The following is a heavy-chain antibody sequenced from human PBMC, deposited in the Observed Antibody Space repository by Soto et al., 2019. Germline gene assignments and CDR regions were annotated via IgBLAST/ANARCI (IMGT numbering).Heavy chain of an antibody. CDR3: ARSEEDSDYYYYGMDV. Sequence: SETLSLTCVGSGDTVSSNRVAWNWVRQSPARGLEWLGRTYYRSRWYSDYAVSVRSRIDINADTSKTQVSLQLNSVTPEDTAVYYCARSEEDSDYYYYGMDVWGQGTTVT. CDR1: GDTVSSNRVA. J-gene: IGHJ6*02. D-gene: IGHD2-15*01. CDR2: TYYRSRWYS. V-gene: IGHV6-1*01.